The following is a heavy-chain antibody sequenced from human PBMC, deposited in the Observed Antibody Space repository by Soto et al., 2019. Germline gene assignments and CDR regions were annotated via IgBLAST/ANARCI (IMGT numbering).Heavy chain of an antibody. CDR1: GGSISSYY. CDR2: IYYSGST. D-gene: IGHD4-4*01. Sequence: SETLSLTCTVSGGSISSYYWSWIRQPPGKGLEWIGYIYYSGSTNYNPSLKSRVTISVDTSKNQFSLKLSSVTAADTAVYYCARYYSNYVLSGWFDPCGQGTLVTVSS. J-gene: IGHJ5*02. CDR3: ARYYSNYVLSGWFDP. V-gene: IGHV4-59*01.